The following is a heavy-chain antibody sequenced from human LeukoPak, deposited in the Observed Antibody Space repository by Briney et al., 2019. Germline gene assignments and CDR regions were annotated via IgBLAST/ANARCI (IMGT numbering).Heavy chain of an antibody. V-gene: IGHV1-8*01. J-gene: IGHJ3*02. Sequence: ASVKVSCKASGYTFTSYDINWVRQAPGQGLEWMGWMNPNSGNTGYAQKFQGRVTMTRNTSISTAYMELSSLRSEDTAVYYCARGGNYYDSSGSDGAFDIWGQGTMVTVSS. D-gene: IGHD3-22*01. CDR2: MNPNSGNT. CDR1: GYTFTSYD. CDR3: ARGGNYYDSSGSDGAFDI.